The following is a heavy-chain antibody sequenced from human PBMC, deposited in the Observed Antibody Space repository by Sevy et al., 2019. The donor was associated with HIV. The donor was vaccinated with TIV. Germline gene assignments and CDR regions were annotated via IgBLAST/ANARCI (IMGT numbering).Heavy chain of an antibody. J-gene: IGHJ4*02. Sequence: SETLSLTCTVSGGSISSSSYYWGWIRQPPGKGLEWIGSIYYSGSTYYNPSLKSRVTISVDTSKNQFSLKLSSVTAADTAVYYCARQPPLQDIVVVVAAPSLEWGRGTLVTVSS. CDR1: GGSISSSSYY. D-gene: IGHD2-15*01. CDR3: ARQPPLQDIVVVVAAPSLE. V-gene: IGHV4-39*01. CDR2: IYYSGST.